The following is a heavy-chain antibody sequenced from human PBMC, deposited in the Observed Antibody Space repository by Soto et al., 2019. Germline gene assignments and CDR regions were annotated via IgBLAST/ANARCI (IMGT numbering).Heavy chain of an antibody. V-gene: IGHV1-24*01. J-gene: IGHJ4*02. D-gene: IGHD5-18*01. Sequence: ASVKVSCKVSGYTLTELSMHWVRQAPGKGLEWMGGFDPEDGETIYAQKFQGRVTMTEDTSTDTAYMELSSLRSEDTAVYYCATDLGYRYGYDYWGQGTLVPVSS. CDR1: GYTLTELS. CDR2: FDPEDGET. CDR3: ATDLGYRYGYDY.